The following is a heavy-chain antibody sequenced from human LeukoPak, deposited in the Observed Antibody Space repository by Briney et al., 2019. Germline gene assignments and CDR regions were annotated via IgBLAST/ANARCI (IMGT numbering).Heavy chain of an antibody. CDR1: GFTFSSYW. D-gene: IGHD3-9*01. CDR3: LRGYSYDILTGYSG. CDR2: IKQDGSEK. V-gene: IGHV3-7*01. J-gene: IGHJ4*02. Sequence: GGSLRLSCAASGFTFSSYWMSWVRQAPGKGLEWVANIKQDGSEKYYVDSVKSRFTISRDNTTNSQYMQMNSPRAQDTAVYYCLRGYSYDILTGYSGRGEGTLVTV.